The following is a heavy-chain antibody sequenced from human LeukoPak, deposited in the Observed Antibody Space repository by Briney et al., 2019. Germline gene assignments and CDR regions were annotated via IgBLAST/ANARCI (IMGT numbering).Heavy chain of an antibody. CDR1: GGSISSGGYY. Sequence: SQALSLTCTVSGGSISSGGYYWSWIRQHPGKGLEWIGYIYYSGSTYYNPSLKSRFTISVDTSKDQFSLKLSSVTAADTAVYYCARAGRYYDSSGYYNWFDPWGQGTLVTVSS. D-gene: IGHD3-22*01. CDR3: ARAGRYYDSSGYYNWFDP. J-gene: IGHJ5*02. V-gene: IGHV4-31*03. CDR2: IYYSGST.